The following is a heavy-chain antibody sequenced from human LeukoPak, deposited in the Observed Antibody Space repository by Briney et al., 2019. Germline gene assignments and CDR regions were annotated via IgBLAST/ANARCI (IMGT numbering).Heavy chain of an antibody. D-gene: IGHD1-26*01. CDR3: ARDLSFGSLDF. J-gene: IGHJ4*02. Sequence: PGGSLTLSCVASGFTLSSHGMHWVRQAPGKGLEWVALIWYDGTRENYADSVKGRFTISRDLSKNTLNLQMNSRRVDDTAVFYCARDLSFGSLDFRGQGTLVTVSS. CDR2: IWYDGTRE. CDR1: GFTLSSHG. V-gene: IGHV3-33*01.